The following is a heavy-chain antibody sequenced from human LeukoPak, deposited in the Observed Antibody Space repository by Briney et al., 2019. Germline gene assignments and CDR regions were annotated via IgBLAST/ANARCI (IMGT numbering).Heavy chain of an antibody. J-gene: IGHJ4*02. D-gene: IGHD4-17*01. Sequence: GGSLRLSCAASGFTFSSYSMNWVRQAPGKGLEWVSSISSSSSYIYYADSVKGRFTISRDNSKNTLYLQMNSLRAEDTAVYYCARDRNYGDHFDSWGQGTLVTVSS. CDR3: ARDRNYGDHFDS. V-gene: IGHV3-21*01. CDR2: ISSSSSYI. CDR1: GFTFSSYS.